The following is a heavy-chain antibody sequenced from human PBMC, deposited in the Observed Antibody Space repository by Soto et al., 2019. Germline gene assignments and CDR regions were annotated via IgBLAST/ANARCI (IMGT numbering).Heavy chain of an antibody. CDR3: ARDLRYYYDSSGYYPPFDYYGMDV. D-gene: IGHD3-22*01. V-gene: IGHV3-33*01. J-gene: IGHJ6*02. CDR2: IWYDGSNK. CDR1: GFTFSSYG. Sequence: GGSLRLSCAASGFTFSSYGMHWVRQAPGKGLEWVAVIWYDGSNKYYADSVKGRFTISRDNSKNTLYLQMNSLRAEDTAVYYCARDLRYYYDSSGYYPPFDYYGMDVWGQGTTVTV.